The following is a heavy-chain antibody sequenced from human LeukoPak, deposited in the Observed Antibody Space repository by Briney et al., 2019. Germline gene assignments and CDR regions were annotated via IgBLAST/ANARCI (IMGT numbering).Heavy chain of an antibody. V-gene: IGHV4-39*01. CDR3: ARHVPPRHCSVVSCYSPNYYYYFMDV. J-gene: IGHJ6*03. D-gene: IGHD2-15*01. Sequence: PSETLSLTCSVSGGSINSSNYYWGWIRQPPGKGLEWIGSIFHSGTTYYNPSLRSRVTISVDTSKNQFSLKLRSVTAADTTVYYCARHVPPRHCSVVSCYSPNYYYYFMDVWGKGTTVTVSS. CDR2: IFHSGTT. CDR1: GGSINSSNYY.